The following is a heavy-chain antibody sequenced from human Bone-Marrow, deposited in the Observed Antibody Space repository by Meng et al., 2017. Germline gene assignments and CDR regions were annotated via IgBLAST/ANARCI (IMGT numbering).Heavy chain of an antibody. D-gene: IGHD6-13*01. V-gene: IGHV1-2*06. CDR1: GYNFPDYW. Sequence: SVKVSCKPSGYNFPDYWLHWVRRAPGQGLEWMGRIDPKSGDTHYAQSFQGRVTMTGDTSISTAYMELSGLRSDDTAMYYCVRDEDISAAGKLFGDYWGQGTLVTVSS. CDR2: IDPKSGDT. CDR3: VRDEDISAAGKLFGDY. J-gene: IGHJ4*02.